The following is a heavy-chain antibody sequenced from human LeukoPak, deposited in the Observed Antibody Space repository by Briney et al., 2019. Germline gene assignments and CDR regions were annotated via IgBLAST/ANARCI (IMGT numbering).Heavy chain of an antibody. CDR2: ISNGGSTL. CDR3: ARGAAAGTGYYFDY. Sequence: GGSLRLSCAASGFTFSSYAMSWVRQAPGKGLEWVSYISNGGSTLYYADSVKGRFTISRDNAKNSLYLQMNSLRAEDTAVYYCARGAAAGTGYYFDYWGQGTLVTVSS. D-gene: IGHD6-13*01. J-gene: IGHJ4*02. V-gene: IGHV3-48*03. CDR1: GFTFSSYA.